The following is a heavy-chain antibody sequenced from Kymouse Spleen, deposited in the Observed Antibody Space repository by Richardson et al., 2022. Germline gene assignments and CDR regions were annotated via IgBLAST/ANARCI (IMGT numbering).Heavy chain of an antibody. J-gene: IGHJ5*02. CDR2: INHSGST. D-gene: IGHD6-6*01. V-gene: IGHV4-34*01. CDR1: GGSFSGYY. CDR3: AREGYSSSSGYNWFDP. Sequence: QVQLQQWGAGLLKPSETLSLTCAVYGGSFSGYYWSWIRQPPGKGLEWIGEINHSGSTNYNPSLKSRVTISVDTSKNQFSLKLSSVTAADTAVYYCAREGYSSSSGYNWFDPWGQGTLVTVSS.